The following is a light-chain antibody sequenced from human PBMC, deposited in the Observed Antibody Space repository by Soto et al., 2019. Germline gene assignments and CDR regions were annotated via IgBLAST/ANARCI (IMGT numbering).Light chain of an antibody. J-gene: IGLJ1*01. CDR3: QSYDSGLGGYV. Sequence: QSVLTQPPSVSGAPGQRVTIPCTGSSSNIGAGYDVHWYQQLPGTAPKLLIYDNNNRPSGVPDRFSGSKSGTSASLAITGLQAEDEADYYCQSYDSGLGGYVFGTGTKVTVL. CDR1: SSNIGAGYD. CDR2: DNN. V-gene: IGLV1-40*01.